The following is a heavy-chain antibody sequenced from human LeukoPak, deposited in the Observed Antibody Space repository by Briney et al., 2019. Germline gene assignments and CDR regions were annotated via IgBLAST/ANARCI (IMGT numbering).Heavy chain of an antibody. CDR1: GSTFSNYW. Sequence: GGSLRLSCAASGSTFSNYWMSWVRQAPGKGLEWVANIKQDGSEKYYVDSVKGRFTISRDNAENSLYLQMDSLRAEDTSVYYCATTQTFDYWGQGTLVTVSS. CDR2: IKQDGSEK. J-gene: IGHJ4*02. V-gene: IGHV3-7*01. CDR3: ATTQTFDY.